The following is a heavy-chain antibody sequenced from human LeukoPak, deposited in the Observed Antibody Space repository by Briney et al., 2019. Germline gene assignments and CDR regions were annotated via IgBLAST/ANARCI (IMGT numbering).Heavy chain of an antibody. J-gene: IGHJ4*02. Sequence: GGSLRLSCAASGFTFDDYGMSWVRQAPGKGLEWVSGINWNGGSTGYADSVKGRFTISRDNAKNSLYLQMSSLRAEDTALYYCAREAYRIQLWSPQGFDYWGQGTLVTVSS. CDR1: GFTFDDYG. V-gene: IGHV3-20*04. CDR2: INWNGGST. CDR3: AREAYRIQLWSPQGFDY. D-gene: IGHD5-18*01.